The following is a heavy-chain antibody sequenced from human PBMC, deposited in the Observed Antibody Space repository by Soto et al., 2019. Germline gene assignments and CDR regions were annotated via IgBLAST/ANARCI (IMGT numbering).Heavy chain of an antibody. Sequence: SETLSLTCAVYGGSFSGYYWSWIRQPPGKGLEWIGEINHSGSTSYNPSLKSRVTISVDTSKNQFSLKLSSVTAADTAVYYCARHRASTVTTYFYNYGMDVWGQGTTVTVSS. J-gene: IGHJ6*02. CDR3: ARHRASTVTTYFYNYGMDV. CDR1: GGSFSGYY. CDR2: INHSGST. V-gene: IGHV4-34*01. D-gene: IGHD4-17*01.